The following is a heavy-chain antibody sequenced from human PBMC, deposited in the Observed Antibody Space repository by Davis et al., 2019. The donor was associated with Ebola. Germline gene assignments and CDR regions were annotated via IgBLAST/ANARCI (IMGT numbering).Heavy chain of an antibody. D-gene: IGHD3-16*02. CDR1: GYSFTSYW. Sequence: GESLKISCKGSGYSFTSYWIGWVRQMPGKGLEWMGIIYPGDSDTRYSPSFQGQVTISADKSSSTAYLQWSSLKASDTAMYYCARRYSKPYWYFDLWGRGTLVTVSS. J-gene: IGHJ2*01. V-gene: IGHV5-51*01. CDR2: IYPGDSDT. CDR3: ARRYSKPYWYFDL.